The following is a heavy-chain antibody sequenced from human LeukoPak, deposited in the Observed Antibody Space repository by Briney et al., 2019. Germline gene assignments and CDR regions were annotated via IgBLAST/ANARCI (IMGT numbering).Heavy chain of an antibody. CDR2: IIPIFGTA. V-gene: IGHV1-69*13. J-gene: IGHJ4*02. D-gene: IGHD5-24*01. CDR1: GGTFSSYA. Sequence: ASVKVSCKASGGTFSSYAISWVRQAPGQGLEWMGGIIPIFGTANYAQKFQGRVTITADESTSTAYMELSSLRSEDTAVYYCAREGGYNSSEQYYFDYWGQGTLVTVSS. CDR3: AREGGYNSSEQYYFDY.